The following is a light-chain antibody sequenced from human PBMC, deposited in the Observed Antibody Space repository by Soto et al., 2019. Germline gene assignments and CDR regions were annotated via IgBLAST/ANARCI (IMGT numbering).Light chain of an antibody. CDR3: QQYNNWPLT. Sequence: EIVMTQSPATLSVSPGERATLSCRASQSVTSNLAWYQQKPGQPPRRLIYGASTRATGIPARFSGSGSGTEFTLTISSLQSEDFAVYYCQQYNNWPLTFGGGTKGRSN. V-gene: IGKV3-15*01. J-gene: IGKJ4*01. CDR2: GAS. CDR1: QSVTSN.